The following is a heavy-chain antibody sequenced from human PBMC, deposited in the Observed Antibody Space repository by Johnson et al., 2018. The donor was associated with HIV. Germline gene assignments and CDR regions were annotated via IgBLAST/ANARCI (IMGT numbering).Heavy chain of an antibody. CDR1: GFTFSDYY. J-gene: IGHJ3*02. V-gene: IGHV3-11*04. D-gene: IGHD1-14*01. CDR2: ISSSDSTI. CDR3: ARGTTGQYHYDAFDI. Sequence: QVQVLESGGGVVKPGGSLRLSCAASGFTFSDYYMSWIRQAPGKGLEWVSYISSSDSTIYYADSVKGRFTISRDNAKNSLYLQMNSLRAEDTAVYYCARGTTGQYHYDAFDIWVQGTMVTVSS.